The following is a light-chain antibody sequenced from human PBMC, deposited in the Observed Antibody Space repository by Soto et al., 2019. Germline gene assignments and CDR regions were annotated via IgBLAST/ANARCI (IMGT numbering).Light chain of an antibody. Sequence: QSALTQPPSASGSPGQSVTISCTGTSSDVGGYNYVSWYQQHSGKAPKLMIYEVNKRPSGVPARFSRSKSGNTASLTVSGLQAEDEADYYCSSYVGSNSLVFGGGTKLTVL. J-gene: IGLJ3*02. CDR1: SSDVGGYNY. V-gene: IGLV2-8*01. CDR2: EVN. CDR3: SSYVGSNSLV.